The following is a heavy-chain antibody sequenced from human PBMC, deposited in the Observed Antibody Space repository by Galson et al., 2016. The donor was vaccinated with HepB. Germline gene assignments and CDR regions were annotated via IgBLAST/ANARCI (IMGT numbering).Heavy chain of an antibody. CDR1: GGSISSFS. J-gene: IGHJ6*02. V-gene: IGHV4-59*08. D-gene: IGHD2-21*02. CDR3: AKHMMVTSNYFYYGTGV. CDR2: IYYSGRT. Sequence: SETLSLTCTVSGGSISSFSWSWIRQPPGKGLEWIGYIYYSGRTNYNPSLKSRLTTSVDTSKNQFSLKLSSVTAADTAVYFCAKHMMVTSNYFYYGTGVWGQGTTVTVSS.